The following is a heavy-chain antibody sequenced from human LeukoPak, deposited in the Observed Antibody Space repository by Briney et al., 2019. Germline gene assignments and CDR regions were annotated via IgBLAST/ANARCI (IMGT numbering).Heavy chain of an antibody. CDR3: ARIGLGYYYFDY. CDR2: IKQDGSEK. J-gene: IGHJ4*02. V-gene: IGHV3-7*03. Sequence: TGGSLRLSCAASGFTFSSYWMSWVRQAPGKGLEWVANIKQDGSEKYYVDSVKGRFTISRDNAKNSPYLQMNSLRAEDTAVYSCARIGLGYYYFDYWGQGTLVTVSS. CDR1: GFTFSSYW. D-gene: IGHD1-26*01.